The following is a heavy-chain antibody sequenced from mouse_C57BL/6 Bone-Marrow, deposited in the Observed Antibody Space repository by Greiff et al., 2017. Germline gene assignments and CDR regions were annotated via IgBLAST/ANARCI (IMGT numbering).Heavy chain of an antibody. CDR2: ISNLAYSI. V-gene: IGHV5-15*01. Sequence: EVQGVESGGGLVQPGGSLKLSCAASGFTFSDYGMAWVRQAPRKGSEWVAIISNLAYSIYYADTVTGRFTISRENSKNTLYLEMSSLRSEDTAMYYCARSYYGYFYFDYWCQGPTLTVSA. CDR1: GFTFSDYG. J-gene: IGHJ2*01. D-gene: IGHD2-2*01. CDR3: ARSYYGYFYFDY.